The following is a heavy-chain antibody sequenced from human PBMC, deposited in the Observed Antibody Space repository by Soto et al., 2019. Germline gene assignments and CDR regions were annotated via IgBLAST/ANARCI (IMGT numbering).Heavy chain of an antibody. J-gene: IGHJ4*02. Sequence: GSVRLSCEASGFTLRNDAMTWVRQAPWKGLEWVSLISANDVGTYYAESVKTRFTISTDQSRNTVYLQMDSLRADDTAIYYCAKAKNDYNWDNRPPFDYWGQGTLVTVSS. V-gene: IGHV3-23*01. CDR2: ISANDVGT. CDR3: AKAKNDYNWDNRPPFDY. D-gene: IGHD1-20*01. CDR1: GFTLRNDA.